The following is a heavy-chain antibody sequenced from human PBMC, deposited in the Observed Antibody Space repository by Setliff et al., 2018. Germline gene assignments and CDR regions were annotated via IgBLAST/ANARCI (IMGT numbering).Heavy chain of an antibody. D-gene: IGHD3-9*01. J-gene: IGHJ4*02. CDR3: ACPDILTGLSDY. CDR1: GFTFSSYE. V-gene: IGHV3-48*03. CDR2: ISSSGSNI. Sequence: AGGSLRLSCAASGFTFSSYEMNWVRQAPGKGLEWVSYISSSGSNIYYADSVKGRFTISRDNAKNSLYLQMNSMRAEDTAVYYCACPDILTGLSDYWGQGTLVTVSS.